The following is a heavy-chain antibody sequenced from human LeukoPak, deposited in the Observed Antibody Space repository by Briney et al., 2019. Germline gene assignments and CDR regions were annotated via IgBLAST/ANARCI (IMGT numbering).Heavy chain of an antibody. CDR1: GFTFNNYV. Sequence: GGSLRLSCAASGFTFNNYVMSWLRQAPGKGLEWASAIGGSGDATYYADSVKGRFTISRDNSRNTLYLQMNSLRAEDMAIYYCAKGSRDSRTYYFDFWGLGTLVTGSS. CDR2: IGGSGDAT. J-gene: IGHJ4*02. V-gene: IGHV3-23*01. CDR3: AKGSRDSRTYYFDF. D-gene: IGHD1-1*01.